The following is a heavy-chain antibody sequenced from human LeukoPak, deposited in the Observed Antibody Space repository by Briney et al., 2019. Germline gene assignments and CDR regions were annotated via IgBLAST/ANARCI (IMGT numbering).Heavy chain of an antibody. V-gene: IGHV4-61*05. CDR2: IYYSGST. CDR1: GGSISSRSYY. D-gene: IGHD1-26*01. Sequence: SETLSLTCTVSGGSISSRSYYWGWIRQPPGKGLEWIGYIYYSGSTNYNPSLKSRVTISVGTSKNQFSLKLSSVTAADTAVYYCARTYSGSYYLFWFDPWGRGTLVTVSS. J-gene: IGHJ5*02. CDR3: ARTYSGSYYLFWFDP.